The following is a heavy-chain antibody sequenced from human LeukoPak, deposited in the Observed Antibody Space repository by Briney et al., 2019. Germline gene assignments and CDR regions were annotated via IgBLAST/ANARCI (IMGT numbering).Heavy chain of an antibody. V-gene: IGHV3-64*01. CDR3: ARTEQWLATGGWYWFDP. CDR2: ISSNGGST. J-gene: IGHJ5*02. CDR1: GFTFSSYA. D-gene: IGHD6-19*01. Sequence: GGSLRLSCAASGFTFSSYAMHWVRQAPGKGLEYVSAISSNGGSTYYANSVKGRFTISRDNSKNTLYLQMGSVREEDMAVYYCARTEQWLATGGWYWFDPWGQGTLVTVSS.